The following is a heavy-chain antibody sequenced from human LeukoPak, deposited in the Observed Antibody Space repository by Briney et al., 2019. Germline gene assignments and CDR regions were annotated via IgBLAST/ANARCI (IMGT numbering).Heavy chain of an antibody. CDR2: IYYSGST. J-gene: IGHJ3*02. CDR1: GGPISSSSYY. D-gene: IGHD2-21*02. Sequence: PSETLSLTCTVAGGPISSSSYYWGWIRQPPGKGLEWIGSIYYSGSTYYNPSLKSRVTISVDTSTNQFSLKLSSVTAADTAVYYCASPSYLAYCGGDCYSSAFDIWGQGTMVTVSS. V-gene: IGHV4-39*01. CDR3: ASPSYLAYCGGDCYSSAFDI.